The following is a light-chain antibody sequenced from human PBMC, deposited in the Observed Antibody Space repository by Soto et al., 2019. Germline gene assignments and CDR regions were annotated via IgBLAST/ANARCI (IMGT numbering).Light chain of an antibody. CDR2: KAS. J-gene: IGKJ2*01. Sequence: DIQMTQSPSTLSASVGDRVTITCRASQSINSWLAWYQQKPGKAPKLLIFKASTLQSGVPSRFSGSGSETEFSLTISSLQPDDFATYHCQQYKIYPVTFVQGTKLEIK. CDR3: QQYKIYPVT. V-gene: IGKV1-5*03. CDR1: QSINSW.